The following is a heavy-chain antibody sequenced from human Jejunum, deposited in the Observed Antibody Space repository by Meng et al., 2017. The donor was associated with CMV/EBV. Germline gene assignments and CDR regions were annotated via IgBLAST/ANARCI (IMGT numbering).Heavy chain of an antibody. D-gene: IGHD1-14*01. CDR2: LIAVFDKT. CDR3: ARGRRNEPLFDY. J-gene: IGHJ4*02. V-gene: IGHV1-69*13. Sequence: QVQLVQSGAAVKKPGSSGKVPCKTSGGSFSTHTFSWVRQAPGQGLEWMGGLIAVFDKTKAAPRFQDRVTFTADESTSTAYMELSSLTFDDTAVYFCARGRRNEPLFDYWGQGTLVTVSS. CDR1: GGSFSTHT.